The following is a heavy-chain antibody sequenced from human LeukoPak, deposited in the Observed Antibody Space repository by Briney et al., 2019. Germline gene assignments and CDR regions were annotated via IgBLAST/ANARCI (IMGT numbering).Heavy chain of an antibody. V-gene: IGHV3-21*01. CDR2: ISISSNYK. CDR3: AREMPFTLVRGVMDY. D-gene: IGHD3-10*01. J-gene: IGHJ4*02. CDR1: GFTFSRYS. Sequence: GGSLRLSCAASGFTFSRYSMNWVRQAPGKGLEWVSSISISSNYKYYPDSLKGRFTISRDNAKNSLYLQINSLRAEDTAVYYCAREMPFTLVRGVMDYWGQGTLVTVSS.